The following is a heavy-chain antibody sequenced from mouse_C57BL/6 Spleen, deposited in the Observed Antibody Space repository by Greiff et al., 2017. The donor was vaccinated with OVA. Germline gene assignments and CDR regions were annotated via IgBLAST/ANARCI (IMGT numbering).Heavy chain of an antibody. CDR2: INPNYGTT. CDR3: ARTRTGAMDY. J-gene: IGHJ4*01. V-gene: IGHV1-39*01. CDR1: GYSFTDYN. Sequence: EVKLVESGPELVKPGASVKISCKASGYSFTDYNMNWVKQSNGKSLEWIGVINPNYGTTSYNQKFKGKATLTVDQSSSTAYMQLSSLTSEDSAVYFCARTRTGAMDYWGQGTSVTVSS.